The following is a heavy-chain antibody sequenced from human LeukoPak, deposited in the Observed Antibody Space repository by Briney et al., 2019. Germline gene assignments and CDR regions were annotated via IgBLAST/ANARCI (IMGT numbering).Heavy chain of an antibody. CDR2: ITRSSDVI. Sequence: GRSLRLSCAASGFTFSSYSINWVRQAPGKGLEWVSYITRSSDVIYYADSVKGRFTVSRDNAGNSLFLQMNSLRAEDMAVYYCARVSLYHYYMDVWGKGTTVTVSS. V-gene: IGHV3-48*01. CDR3: ARVSLYHYYMDV. J-gene: IGHJ6*03. CDR1: GFTFSSYS.